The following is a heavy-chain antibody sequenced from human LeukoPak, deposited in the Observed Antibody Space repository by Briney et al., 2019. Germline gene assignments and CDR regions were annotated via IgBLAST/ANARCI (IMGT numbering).Heavy chain of an antibody. D-gene: IGHD2-8*01. CDR2: LNQDGSQK. V-gene: IGHV3-7*01. J-gene: IGHJ4*02. Sequence: GGSLRLSCTGSGFTFNDSWMSWVRQAPGRGLEWVASLNQDGSQKDYVDSVKGRFTISRDNAENSLYLQMNSLRAEDTAVYYCARDGPPYCTNGVCDQGGIDYWGQGTLVTVSS. CDR1: GFTFNDSW. CDR3: ARDGPPYCTNGVCDQGGIDY.